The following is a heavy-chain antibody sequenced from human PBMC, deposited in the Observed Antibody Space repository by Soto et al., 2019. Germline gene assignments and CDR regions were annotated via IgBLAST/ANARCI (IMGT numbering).Heavy chain of an antibody. Sequence: SETLSLTCTVSGGSISNYYWSWIRQPPGKGLEWIGYIYYSGSTNYNPSLKSRVTISVDTSKNQFSLKLSSVTAADTAVYYCARRWGSAFDIWGQGTMVTVSS. D-gene: IGHD1-26*01. V-gene: IGHV4-59*08. CDR2: IYYSGST. CDR3: ARRWGSAFDI. CDR1: GGSISNYY. J-gene: IGHJ3*02.